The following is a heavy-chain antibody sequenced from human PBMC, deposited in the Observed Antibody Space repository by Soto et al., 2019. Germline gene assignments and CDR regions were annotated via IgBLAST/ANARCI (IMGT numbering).Heavy chain of an antibody. V-gene: IGHV4-31*03. D-gene: IGHD3-3*01. Sequence: SETLSLTCTVSGGSISSGGYYWSWIRQHPGKGLEWIGYIYYSGSTYYNPSLKSRVTISVDTSKNQFSLKLSSVTAADTAVYYCARSHPSDFWSGYYYFDYWGQGTLVTVSS. CDR3: ARSHPSDFWSGYYYFDY. CDR1: GGSISSGGYY. J-gene: IGHJ4*02. CDR2: IYYSGST.